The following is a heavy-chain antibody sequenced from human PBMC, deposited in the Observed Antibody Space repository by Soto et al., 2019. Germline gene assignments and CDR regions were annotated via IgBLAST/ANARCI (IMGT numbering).Heavy chain of an antibody. D-gene: IGHD5-12*01. V-gene: IGHV1-69*02. Sequence: QVQLVQSGAEVKKPGSSVKVSCKASGGTFSSYTISWVRQAPGQGLEWMGRIIPILGIANYAQKFQGRVTITADKSTSTAYMELSSLRSEDTAVYYCARGKSGYSGYDNAFDIWGQGTIVTVSS. J-gene: IGHJ3*02. CDR3: ARGKSGYSGYDNAFDI. CDR2: IIPILGIA. CDR1: GGTFSSYT.